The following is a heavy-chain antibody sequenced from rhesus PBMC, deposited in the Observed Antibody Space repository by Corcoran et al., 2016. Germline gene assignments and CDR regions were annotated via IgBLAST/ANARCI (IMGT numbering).Heavy chain of an antibody. V-gene: IGHV4-80*01. D-gene: IGHD6-25*01. CDR1: GGSFSSYW. CDR2: INGNSGRT. Sequence: QVQLQESGPGLVKPSETLSLTCAVSGGSFSSYWWSSISPPPGQVLQWIGEINGNSGRTNYNPALKRRVTIAKDASKNQFSLKLSSVTAADTAVYYCARFTVAGTLPDFDYWGQGVLVTVSS. J-gene: IGHJ4*01. CDR3: ARFTVAGTLPDFDY.